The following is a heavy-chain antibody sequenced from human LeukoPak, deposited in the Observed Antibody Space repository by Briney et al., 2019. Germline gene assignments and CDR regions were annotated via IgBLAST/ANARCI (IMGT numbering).Heavy chain of an antibody. Sequence: PGGSLRLSCAASGFTFSNYGRHWVRQAPGKGLEWVACIWYDGSNKYNADSVKGRFTISRDNSKNTLYLQMNSLRAEDTAVYYCAKDGSDQLLYYYYYYMDVWGKGTTVTISS. D-gene: IGHD2-2*01. CDR1: GFTFSNYG. CDR2: IWYDGSNK. CDR3: AKDGSDQLLYYYYYYMDV. J-gene: IGHJ6*03. V-gene: IGHV3-30*02.